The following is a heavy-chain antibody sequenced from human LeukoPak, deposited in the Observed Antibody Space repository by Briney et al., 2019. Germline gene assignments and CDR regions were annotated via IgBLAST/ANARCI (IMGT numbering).Heavy chain of an antibody. V-gene: IGHV4-59*10. CDR2: IYTSGST. Sequence: SETLSLTCAVYGGSFSGYYWSWIRQPAGKGLEWIGRIYTSGSTNYNPSLKSRVTMSVDTSKNQFSLKLSSVTAADTAVYYCARGGPVVLYPFEYWGQGTLVTVSS. J-gene: IGHJ4*02. CDR1: GGSFSGYY. D-gene: IGHD4-23*01. CDR3: ARGGPVVLYPFEY.